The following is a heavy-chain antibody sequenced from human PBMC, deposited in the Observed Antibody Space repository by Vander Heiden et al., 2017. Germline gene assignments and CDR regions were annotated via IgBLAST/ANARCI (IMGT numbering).Heavy chain of an antibody. CDR1: GFTFSSHW. V-gene: IGHV3-7*01. J-gene: IGHJ4*02. CDR2: IKQDGSEK. Sequence: EVQLVESGGGLVQPGGSLRLSCAASGFTFSSHWMSWVRQAPGKGLEWVANIKQDGSEKYYVDSVKGRFTISRDNAKNSLYLQMNSLRAEDTAVYYCARDSYYYDSSGYEWYVYWGQGTLVTVSS. CDR3: ARDSYYYDSSGYEWYVY. D-gene: IGHD3-22*01.